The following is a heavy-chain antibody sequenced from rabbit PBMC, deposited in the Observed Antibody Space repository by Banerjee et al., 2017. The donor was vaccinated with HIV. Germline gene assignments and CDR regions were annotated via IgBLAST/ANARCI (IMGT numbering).Heavy chain of an antibody. CDR2: INAIFGGT. CDR1: GFPFSNKV. J-gene: IGHJ3*01. V-gene: IGHV1S47*01. Sequence: QEQVLESGGGLVKPEGSLKLSCTASGFPFSNKVVMCWVRQAPGKGLEWIACINAIFGGTYYASWVNGRFSISRENTQNTVSLQLNSLTVADTATYFCARDLAGVIGWNFGWWGQGTLVTVS. D-gene: IGHD4-1*01. CDR3: ARDLAGVIGWNFGW.